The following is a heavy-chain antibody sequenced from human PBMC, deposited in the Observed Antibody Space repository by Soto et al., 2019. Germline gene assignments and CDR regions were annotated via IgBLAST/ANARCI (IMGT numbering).Heavy chain of an antibody. J-gene: IGHJ6*01. Sequence: QVQLVQSGAEVKKPGASVKVSCKASGYTFTSYGISWVRQAPGQGLEWMGWISAYNGNTNYAQKLQGRVTMTTDTPTSTSYRETRSLRTDDKAVYCCAAQDSSSSYEVGMDVRGQGTTVTGSS. CDR3: AAQDSSSSYEVGMDV. D-gene: IGHD6-13*01. V-gene: IGHV1-18*01. CDR1: GYTFTSYG. CDR2: ISAYNGNT.